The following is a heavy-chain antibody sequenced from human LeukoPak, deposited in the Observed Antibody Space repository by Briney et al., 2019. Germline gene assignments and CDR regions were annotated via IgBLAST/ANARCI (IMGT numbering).Heavy chain of an antibody. CDR2: IYYSGST. D-gene: IGHD3-22*01. J-gene: IGHJ4*02. Sequence: SETLSLTCTVSGGSISSGDYYWSWIRQPPGKGLEWIGYIYYSGSTYYNPSLKSRVTISVDTSKNQFSLKLSSVTAADTAVYYCARVGGDIVVVKVFDYWGQGTLVTVSS. CDR3: ARVGGDIVVVKVFDY. V-gene: IGHV4-30-4*01. CDR1: GGSISSGDYY.